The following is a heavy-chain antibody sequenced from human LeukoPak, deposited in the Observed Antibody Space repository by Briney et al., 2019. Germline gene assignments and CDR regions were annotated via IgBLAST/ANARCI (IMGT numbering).Heavy chain of an antibody. CDR1: GFTFSTYS. J-gene: IGHJ4*02. CDR3: TRDPNALDY. V-gene: IGHV3-48*01. Sequence: GGSLRLSCAASGFTFSTYSMNWVRQAQGKGLEWVSYISRSSSRIHYADSVRGRFTISRDNARNSLYLQMNSLRAEDTGLYFCTRDPNALDYWGQGTLVTVSS. CDR2: ISRSSSRI.